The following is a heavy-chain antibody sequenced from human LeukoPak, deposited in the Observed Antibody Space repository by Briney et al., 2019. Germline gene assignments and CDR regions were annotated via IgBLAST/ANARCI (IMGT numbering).Heavy chain of an antibody. V-gene: IGHV3-7*01. CDR1: GFTFSSYW. CDR3: AREGAAGDIQLYAFDI. CDR2: IRQDGSEK. D-gene: IGHD5-18*01. J-gene: IGHJ3*02. Sequence: GGSLRLSCAASGFTFSSYWMSWVRQAPGKGLEWVANIRQDGSEKYYVDSVKGRFTISRDNAKNSLYLQMNSLRAEDTAVYYCAREGAAGDIQLYAFDIWGQGAMVTVSS.